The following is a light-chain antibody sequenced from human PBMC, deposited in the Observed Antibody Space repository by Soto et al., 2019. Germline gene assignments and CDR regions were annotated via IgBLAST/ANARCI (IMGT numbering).Light chain of an antibody. V-gene: IGKV3-20*01. Sequence: EIVLTQSPGTLSLSPGERATLFCRASQSVSNSDLAWYQQKPGQAPRLLIYGASSRATGIPDRFSGSGSGTDFTLTINRLEPDDFAVYYCQKYGSSPWTFGQGTKVEIK. J-gene: IGKJ1*01. CDR3: QKYGSSPWT. CDR2: GAS. CDR1: QSVSNSD.